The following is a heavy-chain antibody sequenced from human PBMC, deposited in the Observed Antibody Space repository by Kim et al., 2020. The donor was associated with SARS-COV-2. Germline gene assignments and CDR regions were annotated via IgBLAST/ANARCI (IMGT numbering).Heavy chain of an antibody. J-gene: IGHJ2*01. CDR2: FDPEDGET. D-gene: IGHD1-26*01. CDR1: GYTLTELS. CDR3: ATPGGSDWYFDL. Sequence: ASVKVSCKVSGYTLTELSMHWVRQAPGKGLEWMGGFDPEDGETIYAQKFQGRVTMTEDTSTDTAYMELSSLRSEDTAVYYCATPGGSDWYFDLWGRGTLVTVSS. V-gene: IGHV1-24*01.